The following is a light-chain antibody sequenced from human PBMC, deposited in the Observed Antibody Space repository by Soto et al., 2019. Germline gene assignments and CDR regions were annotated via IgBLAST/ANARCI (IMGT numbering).Light chain of an antibody. CDR2: RNS. V-gene: IGLV1-47*01. CDR1: SSNIGPNY. J-gene: IGLJ1*01. Sequence: QSALTQPPSASGTPGQTVTISCSGSSSNIGPNYVYWYHQLPGTAPKLRVHRNSQRPSGVPDRFSGSKSGTSASLVISGLRSDDEGDYYRAAWDDSLNGPAFGTGTKVTVL. CDR3: AAWDDSLNGPA.